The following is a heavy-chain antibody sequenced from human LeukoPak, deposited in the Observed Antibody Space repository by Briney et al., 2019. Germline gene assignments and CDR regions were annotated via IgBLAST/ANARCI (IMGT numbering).Heavy chain of an antibody. J-gene: IGHJ4*02. Sequence: PGGSLRLSCAASGFTLSTYAMHWVRQAPGKGLEWVAVIWYDGINQNYADSVKGRFTISRDNSTNTLYLQMNSLRAEDTAVYYCAKGLSRTYYFDYWGQGTLVTVSS. CDR3: AKGLSRTYYFDY. V-gene: IGHV3-33*06. D-gene: IGHD3-16*02. CDR2: IWYDGINQ. CDR1: GFTLSTYA.